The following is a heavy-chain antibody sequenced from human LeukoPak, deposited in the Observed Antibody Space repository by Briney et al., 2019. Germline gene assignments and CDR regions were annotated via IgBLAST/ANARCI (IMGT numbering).Heavy chain of an antibody. CDR3: ARQTGDYYGSGNYFDH. Sequence: GESLKISCQVSGYSFTSYWIGWVRQMPGKGLEWMGIIYPGDSDTRYSPSFQGQVTISADKSISTAFLQWSSLKASDTAMYYCARQTGDYYGSGNYFDHWGQGTLVTVSS. D-gene: IGHD3-10*01. J-gene: IGHJ4*02. CDR2: IYPGDSDT. CDR1: GYSFTSYW. V-gene: IGHV5-51*01.